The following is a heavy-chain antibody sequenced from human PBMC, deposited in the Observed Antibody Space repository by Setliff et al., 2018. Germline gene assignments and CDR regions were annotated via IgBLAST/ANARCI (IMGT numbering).Heavy chain of an antibody. J-gene: IGHJ4*02. D-gene: IGHD3-10*01. CDR1: GGPINSDRYY. V-gene: IGHV4-39*01. CDR2: MYSSGTA. CDR3: ARHEFVGGYYGSVTYRHFDY. Sequence: ASETLSLTCTVSGGPINSDRYYWGWIRQPPGKGLEWIGSMYSSGTAYYNPSLKSRVTISVDTSKNQFSLQVTSLAATDTALYFCARHEFVGGYYGSVTYRHFDYWGQGILVTVSS.